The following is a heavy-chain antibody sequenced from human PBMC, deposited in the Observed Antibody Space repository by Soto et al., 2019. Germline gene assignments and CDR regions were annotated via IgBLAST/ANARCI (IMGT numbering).Heavy chain of an antibody. Sequence: SETLSLTCAVSGDPISSSHWWSWVRQTPGKGLEWIGEIYHSGSINYNPSLKSRVIISADRSKNQFSLRLSSVTAADTAVYYCATSQLGEYFDYWGQGALVTVSS. V-gene: IGHV4-4*02. CDR2: IYHSGSI. J-gene: IGHJ4*02. D-gene: IGHD1-26*01. CDR3: ATSQLGEYFDY. CDR1: GDPISSSHW.